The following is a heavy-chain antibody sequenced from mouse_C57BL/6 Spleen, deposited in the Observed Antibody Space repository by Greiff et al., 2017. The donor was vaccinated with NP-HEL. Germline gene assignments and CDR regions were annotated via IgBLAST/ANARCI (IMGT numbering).Heavy chain of an antibody. CDR3: ARIYGYDFDY. CDR1: GYTFTSYW. V-gene: IGHV1-69*01. Sequence: QVQLQQPGAELVMPGASVKLSCKASGYTFTSYWMHWVKQRPGQGLEWIGEIDPSDSYTNYNQKFKGKSTLTVDKSSSTAYTQLSSLTSEDSAVYYCARIYGYDFDYWGQGTTLTVSS. J-gene: IGHJ2*01. CDR2: IDPSDSYT. D-gene: IGHD2-2*01.